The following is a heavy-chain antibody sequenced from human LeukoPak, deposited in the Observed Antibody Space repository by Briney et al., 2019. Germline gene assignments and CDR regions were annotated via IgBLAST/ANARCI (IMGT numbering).Heavy chain of an antibody. V-gene: IGHV3-30*02. CDR3: ATDFNWAWIY. CDR2: VRHEEIDK. D-gene: IGHD7-27*01. J-gene: IGHJ4*02. CDR1: GFRFSTYG. Sequence: GGSLRLSCVASGFRFSTYGMHWVRQAPSKGLEWVSFVRHEEIDKYYAQSVKGRFTISRDDSRNTQYLQMNNLRSEDTAIYYCATDFNWAWIYWGQGTLVTVSS.